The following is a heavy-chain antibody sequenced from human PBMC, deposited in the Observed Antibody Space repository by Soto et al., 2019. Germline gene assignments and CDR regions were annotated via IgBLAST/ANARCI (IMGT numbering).Heavy chain of an antibody. CDR3: ARTGLYYYDSSGYYGFDY. V-gene: IGHV4-59*01. Sequence: SETLSLTCTVSGGSISSYYWSWIRQPPGKGLEWIGYIYYSGSTNYNPSLKSRVTISVDTSKNQFSLKLSSVTAADTAVYYCARTGLYYYDSSGYYGFDYWGQGILVTVSS. CDR1: GGSISSYY. D-gene: IGHD3-22*01. J-gene: IGHJ4*02. CDR2: IYYSGST.